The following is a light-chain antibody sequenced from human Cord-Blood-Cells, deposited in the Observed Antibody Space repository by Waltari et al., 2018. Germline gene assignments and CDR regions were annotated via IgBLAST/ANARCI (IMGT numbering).Light chain of an antibody. V-gene: IGLV2-14*01. Sequence: QSALTQPASVSGSPGQSITISCTGTSSDVGGYNYVPWYQQHPGKAPKLMITDVSNRPSGVSNRFSGSKSGNTASLTISGLQAEDEADYYCSSYTSSSTYVVFGGGTKLTVL. CDR1: SSDVGGYNY. CDR2: DVS. CDR3: SSYTSSSTYVV. J-gene: IGLJ2*01.